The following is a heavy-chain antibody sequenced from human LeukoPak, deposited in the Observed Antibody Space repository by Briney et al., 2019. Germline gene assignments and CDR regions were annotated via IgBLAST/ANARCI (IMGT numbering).Heavy chain of an antibody. CDR1: GFTFSSYE. Sequence: GGSLRLSCAASGFTFSSYEMNWVRQAPGKGLEWVAVVSYDGSNKYYADSVKGRFTISRDNAKNSLYLQMNSLRAEDTAVYYCARAPSGKGVSYYYYYYMDVWGKGTTVTVSS. J-gene: IGHJ6*03. V-gene: IGHV3-30*04. CDR2: VSYDGSNK. D-gene: IGHD3-10*01. CDR3: ARAPSGKGVSYYYYYYMDV.